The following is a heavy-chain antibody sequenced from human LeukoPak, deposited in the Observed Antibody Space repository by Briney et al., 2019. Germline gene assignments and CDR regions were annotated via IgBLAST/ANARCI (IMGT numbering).Heavy chain of an antibody. Sequence: PGRSLRLSCAASGFTFSSYAMHWVRQAPGQGLEWLAVISYDGSNKYYADSVKGRLTISRDTSKNTLYLQMNSLRAGDTAVYYCARDGSGDYVGDYWGQGTLVTVSS. CDR2: ISYDGSNK. CDR3: ARDGSGDYVGDY. J-gene: IGHJ4*02. CDR1: GFTFSSYA. D-gene: IGHD4-17*01. V-gene: IGHV3-30-3*01.